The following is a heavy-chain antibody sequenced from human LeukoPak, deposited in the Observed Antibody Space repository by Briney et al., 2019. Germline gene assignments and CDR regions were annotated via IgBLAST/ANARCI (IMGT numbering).Heavy chain of an antibody. J-gene: IGHJ4*02. D-gene: IGHD1-1*01. CDR1: GFTFSSYA. V-gene: IGHV3-23*01. CDR2: ISGSSGST. CDR3: ARDLTGTGDY. Sequence: GGSLRLSCAASGFTFSSYAMSWVRQAPGKGLEWVSAISGSSGSTYYADSVKGRFTISRDNSKNTLYLQMDSLRAEDTAVYYCARDLTGTGDYWGQGTLVTVSS.